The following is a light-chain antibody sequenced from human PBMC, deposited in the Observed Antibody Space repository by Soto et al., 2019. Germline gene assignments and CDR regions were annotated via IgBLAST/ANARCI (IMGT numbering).Light chain of an antibody. V-gene: IGLV2-14*01. CDR1: SSDVGGYEY. Sequence: QSALTQPASVSGSPGQSITISCTGTSSDVGGYEYVSWYQHHPGKAPKLMIYEVSNRPSGVSHRFSGSKSGNTASLTISGLQAEDEADYYCCSYTTANTDVFGTGTKLTVL. J-gene: IGLJ1*01. CDR3: CSYTTANTDV. CDR2: EVS.